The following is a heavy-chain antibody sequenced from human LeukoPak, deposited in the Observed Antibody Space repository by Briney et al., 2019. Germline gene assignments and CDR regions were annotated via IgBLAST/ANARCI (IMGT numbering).Heavy chain of an antibody. V-gene: IGHV4-34*01. CDR1: GGSFSGYY. CDR3: ARKGPSVRYYYYYMDV. J-gene: IGHJ6*03. D-gene: IGHD3-10*01. Sequence: SETLSLTCAVYGGSFSGYYWSWIRQPPGKGLEWIGEINHSGSTNYNPSLKGRVTISVDTSKNQFSLKLSSVTAADTAVYYCARKGPSVRYYYYYMDVWGKGTTVTVSS. CDR2: INHSGST.